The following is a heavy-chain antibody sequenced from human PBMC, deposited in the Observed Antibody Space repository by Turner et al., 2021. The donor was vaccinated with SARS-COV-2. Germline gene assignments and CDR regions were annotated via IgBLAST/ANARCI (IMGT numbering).Heavy chain of an antibody. Sequence: HVQLQQWGAGLFKPSETLSLTRAVYGGSFSVYYWSWIRQPPGKGLEWIGEINHSGSTNYNPSLKRRVTISVDTSKNQFSLKLSSVTAADTAVYYCARLGLGDSQFDYWGQGTLVTVSS. CDR2: INHSGST. V-gene: IGHV4-34*01. J-gene: IGHJ4*02. D-gene: IGHD5-18*01. CDR3: ARLGLGDSQFDY. CDR1: GGSFSVYY.